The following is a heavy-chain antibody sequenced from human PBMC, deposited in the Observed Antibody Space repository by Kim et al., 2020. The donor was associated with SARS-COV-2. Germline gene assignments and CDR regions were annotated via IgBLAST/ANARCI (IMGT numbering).Heavy chain of an antibody. CDR1: GGSISSSSYY. D-gene: IGHD5-12*01. CDR2: IYYSGST. V-gene: IGHV4-39*01. J-gene: IGHJ4*02. CDR3: AGNSGYDLGDSSFDY. Sequence: SETLSHTCTVSGGSISSSSYYWGWIIQPPGKGLEWIGSIYYSGSTYYNPSLKSRVTISVDTSKNQFSLKLSSVTAADTAVYPCAGNSGYDLGDSSFDYWGQGTLVTVSS.